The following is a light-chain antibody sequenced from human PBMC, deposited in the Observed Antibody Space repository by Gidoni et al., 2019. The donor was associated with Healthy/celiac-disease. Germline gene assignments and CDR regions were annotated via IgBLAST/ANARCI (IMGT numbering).Light chain of an antibody. Sequence: ENVLTQSPGTLSLSPGERATLACRASQSVSSSYLAWYQQKPGPAPRLLIYGASSRATGLPDRFSGSGSGTDFTLTISRLEPEDFAVYYCQQYGSSSLTFXGXTKVEIK. J-gene: IGKJ4*01. V-gene: IGKV3-20*01. CDR3: QQYGSSSLT. CDR2: GAS. CDR1: QSVSSSY.